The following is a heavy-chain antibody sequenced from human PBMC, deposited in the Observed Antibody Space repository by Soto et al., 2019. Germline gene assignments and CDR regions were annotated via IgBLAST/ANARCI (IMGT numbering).Heavy chain of an antibody. J-gene: IGHJ6*02. CDR2: INGGTGQT. V-gene: IGHV1-3*01. D-gene: IGHD1-1*01. CDR3: ARGKGMEENYYYYGLDI. CDR1: GFSFSTYA. Sequence: ASVKVSCKASGFSFSTYAMHWVRQAPGQSLEWMGWINGGTGQTKFSQRFQDRITITRDTSASTAYMELSSLRSEDTAVYYCARGKGMEENYYYYGLDIWGQGTTVTVSS.